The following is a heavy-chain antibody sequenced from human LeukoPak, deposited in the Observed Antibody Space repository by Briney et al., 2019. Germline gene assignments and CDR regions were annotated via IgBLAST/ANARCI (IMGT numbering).Heavy chain of an antibody. D-gene: IGHD6-6*01. CDR2: ISGSGDTT. J-gene: IGHJ4*02. CDR3: AKDPFRARISAPDY. Sequence: PGGSLRLSCAASGFTFSSYAMSWVRQAPGKGLEWVSAISGSGDTTYYADSVKGRFTISRDNSKNTLYLQMNSLRAEDTAVYYCAKDPFRARISAPDYWGQGTLVTVSS. CDR1: GFTFSSYA. V-gene: IGHV3-23*01.